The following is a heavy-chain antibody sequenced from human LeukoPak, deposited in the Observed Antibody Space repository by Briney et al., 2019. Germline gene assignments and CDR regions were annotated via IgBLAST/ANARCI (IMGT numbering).Heavy chain of an antibody. CDR1: GFTFSNAW. Sequence: PGGSLRLSCAASGFTFSNAWMSWVRQAPGKGLEWVGRIKSKTDGGTTDYAAPVKGRFTISRDDSKNTLYLQMNSLKTEDTAVYYCTTDRTLIAVASNPDYWGQGTLVTVSS. J-gene: IGHJ4*02. V-gene: IGHV3-15*01. D-gene: IGHD6-19*01. CDR2: IKSKTDGGTT. CDR3: TTDRTLIAVASNPDY.